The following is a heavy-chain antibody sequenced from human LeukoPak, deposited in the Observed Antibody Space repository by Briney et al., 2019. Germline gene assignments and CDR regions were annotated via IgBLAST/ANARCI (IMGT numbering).Heavy chain of an antibody. D-gene: IGHD1-26*01. V-gene: IGHV3-43*02. CDR1: GFTFDAYG. CDR3: AKDIGGRFTEYYYYYGFDV. Sequence: GGSLRLSCAASGFTFDAYGMYWVRQTPGKGLEWVSLISGDGGSTYYVDSVKGRFTISRDNSKNSLYLQMNSLKSEDTALYYCAKDIGGRFTEYYYYYGFDVWGQGTTVTVSS. CDR2: ISGDGGST. J-gene: IGHJ6*02.